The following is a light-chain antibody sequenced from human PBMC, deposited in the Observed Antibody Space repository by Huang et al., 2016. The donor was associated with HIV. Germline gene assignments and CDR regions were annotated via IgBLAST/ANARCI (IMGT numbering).Light chain of an antibody. CDR3: MQSLQTPRA. J-gene: IGKJ1*01. CDR2: LAS. Sequence: DIVMTQSPLFLSVSPGEPASISCTSSQSLLHSRTFNYLDWYRQKPGQSPHLLIYLASNRASGVPVRFSGSGSGTNFTLRISAVEPEDAATYYCMQSLQTPRAFGQGTRVEVK. V-gene: IGKV2-28*01. CDR1: QSLLHSRTFNY.